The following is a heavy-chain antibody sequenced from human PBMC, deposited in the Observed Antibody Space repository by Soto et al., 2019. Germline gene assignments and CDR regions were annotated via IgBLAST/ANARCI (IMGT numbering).Heavy chain of an antibody. CDR1: GFTFSSYE. D-gene: IGHD3-3*01. J-gene: IGHJ3*02. CDR3: ARENYDFWSGYSAFDI. Sequence: EVQLVESGGGLVQPGGSLRLSCAASGFTFSSYEMNWVRQAPGKGLEWVSYISSSGSTIYYADSVKGRFTISRDNAKNSLYLLMNSQRAEDTAVYYCARENYDFWSGYSAFDIWGQGTMVTVSS. V-gene: IGHV3-48*03. CDR2: ISSSGSTI.